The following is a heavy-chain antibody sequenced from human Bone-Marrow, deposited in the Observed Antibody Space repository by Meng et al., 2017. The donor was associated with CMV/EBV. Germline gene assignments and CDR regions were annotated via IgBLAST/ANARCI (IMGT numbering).Heavy chain of an antibody. CDR2: IQVIGHT. D-gene: IGHD3-16*01. CDR3: AGSRPGGGACDY. J-gene: IGHJ4*02. Sequence: QRKQRNSGPAWVMPSESPPLTSHISGASSKYYSWNWVRQPAGQGLECIGLIQVIGHTVYNPSLKSRVTVSLDASKSQFSLTLNSVTAADTATYYCAGSRPGGGACDYWGQGILVTVSS. CDR1: GASSKYYS. V-gene: IGHV4-4*07.